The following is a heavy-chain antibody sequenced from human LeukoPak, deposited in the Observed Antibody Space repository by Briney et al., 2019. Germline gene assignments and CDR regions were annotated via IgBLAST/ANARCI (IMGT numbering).Heavy chain of an antibody. J-gene: IGHJ2*01. CDR2: ISAYNGNT. V-gene: IGHV1-18*01. D-gene: IGHD3-3*01. Sequence: ASVKVSCKASGYTFTSYDINWVRQAPGQGLEWMGWISAYNGNTNYAQKLQGRVTMTTDTSTSTAYMELRSLRSDNTAVYYCARDQEWHPRYFDLWGRGTLVTVSS. CDR1: GYTFTSYD. CDR3: ARDQEWHPRYFDL.